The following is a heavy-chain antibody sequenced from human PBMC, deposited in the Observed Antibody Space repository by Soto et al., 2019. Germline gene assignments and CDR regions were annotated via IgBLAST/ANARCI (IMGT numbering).Heavy chain of an antibody. D-gene: IGHD1-26*01. CDR2: ISGSGGST. Sequence: EVQLLESGGGLVQPGGSLRLSCAASGFTFSSYAMRWVRQAPVKGLEWVSAISGSGGSTYYADSVKGRFTISRDNPQNTLYLQMNSLRAENTAVYYCARRGSGSYYDYWGQGTLVSVSS. J-gene: IGHJ4*02. V-gene: IGHV3-23*01. CDR1: GFTFSSYA. CDR3: ARRGSGSYYDY.